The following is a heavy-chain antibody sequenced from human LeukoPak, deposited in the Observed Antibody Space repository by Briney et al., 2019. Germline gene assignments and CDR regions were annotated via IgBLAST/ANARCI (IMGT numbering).Heavy chain of an antibody. CDR1: GFNFSDSR. Sequence: GRSLRLSCVTSGFNFSDSRMTWVRQAPGKGLQWVANVNRDGTEKHFLDSVEGRFTIPRDNAKKSLYLQMSSLRPQDTAVYFCVRGDWYFESWGQGTLVTVSS. V-gene: IGHV3-7*04. CDR3: VRGDWYFES. CDR2: VNRDGTEK. D-gene: IGHD2-21*01. J-gene: IGHJ4*02.